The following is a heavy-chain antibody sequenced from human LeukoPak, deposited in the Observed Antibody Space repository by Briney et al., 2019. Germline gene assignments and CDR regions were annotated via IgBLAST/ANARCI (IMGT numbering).Heavy chain of an antibody. J-gene: IGHJ4*02. V-gene: IGHV3-23*01. CDR1: GFSFSLYA. CDR2: VSNSAGGGFT. D-gene: IGHD2-15*01. Sequence: QPGGSLRVSCAASGFSFSLYAMSWVRQAPGKGLEWVSVVSNSAGGGFTYYTVSVKGRFTISRDDAKNTLYLQMNSLRAEDTAVYYCAKLQGYCSGGSCYSWYSHYWGQGTLVTVSS. CDR3: AKLQGYCSGGSCYSWYSHY.